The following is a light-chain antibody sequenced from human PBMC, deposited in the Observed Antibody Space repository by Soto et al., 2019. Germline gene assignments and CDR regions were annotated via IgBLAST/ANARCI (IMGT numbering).Light chain of an antibody. CDR1: QSVSSY. J-gene: IGKJ4*01. Sequence: EIVLTQSPATLSLSPGERATLSCRASQSVSSYLAWYQQKPGQAPRLLIYDAPNRATGIPARFSGSGSGTDFTLTISSLEPEDFAVYYCQQRSNWPLTFGGGTKGDIK. CDR3: QQRSNWPLT. CDR2: DAP. V-gene: IGKV3-11*01.